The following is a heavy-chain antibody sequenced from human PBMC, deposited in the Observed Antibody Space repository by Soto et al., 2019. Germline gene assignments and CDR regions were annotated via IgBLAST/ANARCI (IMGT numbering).Heavy chain of an antibody. J-gene: IGHJ4*02. Sequence: QVQLVQSGAEVKKPGASVKVSCKASGYTFTSYGISWVRQAPGQGLEWMGWISAYNGNTNYAQKLQGRVTMTTDTPTSKDYMELRSVRSDDTAVYYCVRDSSYYYGARRDYWGPGTLVTGCS. D-gene: IGHD3-10*01. CDR3: VRDSSYYYGARRDY. V-gene: IGHV1-18*04. CDR2: ISAYNGNT. CDR1: GYTFTSYG.